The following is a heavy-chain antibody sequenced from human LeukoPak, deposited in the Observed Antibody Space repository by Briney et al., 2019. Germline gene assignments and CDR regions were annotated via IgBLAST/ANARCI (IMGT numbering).Heavy chain of an antibody. Sequence: SETLSLTCTVSNASISSNTYYRAWIRQPPGKGLEYIGSINYRGSTYYNPSLKSRVTMSVDKSKNQFSLKLSSVTAADTAVYYCAKGYCRGTTCYEGLGYWGQGTLVIVSS. CDR3: AKGYCRGTTCYEGLGY. CDR2: INYRGST. V-gene: IGHV4-39*07. J-gene: IGHJ4*02. D-gene: IGHD2-2*01. CDR1: NASISSNTYY.